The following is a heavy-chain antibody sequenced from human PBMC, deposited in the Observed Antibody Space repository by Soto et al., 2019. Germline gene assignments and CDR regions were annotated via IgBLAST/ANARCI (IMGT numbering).Heavy chain of an antibody. D-gene: IGHD3-22*01. CDR1: GGSISSYY. Sequence: PSETLSLTCTVSGGSISSYYWSWIRQPPGKGLEWIGYIYFRGTTYYNPSLKSRVTMSVDRSKNQFSLKLSSVTAADTAVYYCAYYYYDSSGYYVDYWGQGTLVTVSS. J-gene: IGHJ4*02. CDR2: IYFRGTT. CDR3: AYYYYDSSGYYVDY. V-gene: IGHV4-59*12.